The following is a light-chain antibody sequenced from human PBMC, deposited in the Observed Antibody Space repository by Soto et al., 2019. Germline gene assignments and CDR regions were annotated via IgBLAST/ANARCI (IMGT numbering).Light chain of an antibody. J-gene: IGKJ1*01. V-gene: IGKV1-5*03. Sequence: DIRMTQSPSPLSASVGDRATITCRASQSISNWLAWYQQKPGRAPKLLIFKASNLESGVPSRFSGSGSGTEFTLTISSLQPEDFATYYCQQYNSSPWTFGLGTRVEIK. CDR3: QQYNSSPWT. CDR1: QSISNW. CDR2: KAS.